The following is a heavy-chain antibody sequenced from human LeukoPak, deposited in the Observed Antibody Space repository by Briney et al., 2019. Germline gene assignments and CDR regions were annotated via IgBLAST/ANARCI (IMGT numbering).Heavy chain of an antibody. CDR2: ISSSSSTI. CDR3: ARDLWGPDYDSSGSDY. V-gene: IGHV3-48*01. Sequence: GESLRLSCAASGFTFSSYSMNWVRQAPGKGLEWVSYISSSSSTIYYAASVKGRFTISRDNAKNSMYLPMNSLRAEETAVYYCARDLWGPDYDSSGSDYWGQGTLVTVSS. D-gene: IGHD3-22*01. J-gene: IGHJ4*02. CDR1: GFTFSSYS.